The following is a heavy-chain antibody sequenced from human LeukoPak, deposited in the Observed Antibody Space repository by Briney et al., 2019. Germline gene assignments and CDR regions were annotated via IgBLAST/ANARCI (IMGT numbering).Heavy chain of an antibody. Sequence: GGSLRLSCAASGFTFSSYSMNWVRQAPGKGLEWVSSISSSSSYIYYADSVKGRFTISRDNAKNSLYLQMNSLRDEDTAVYYCARDRSGSYYLDAFDMWGQGTMVIVSS. D-gene: IGHD1-26*01. J-gene: IGHJ3*02. CDR1: GFTFSSYS. V-gene: IGHV3-21*01. CDR3: ARDRSGSYYLDAFDM. CDR2: ISSSSSYI.